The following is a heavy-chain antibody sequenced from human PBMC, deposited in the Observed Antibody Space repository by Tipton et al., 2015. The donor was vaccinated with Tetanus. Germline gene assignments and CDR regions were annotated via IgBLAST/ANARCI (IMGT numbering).Heavy chain of an antibody. Sequence: GLVKPSETLSLTCSVSGASLRSGDYNWSWIRQPPGKGLEWLAYISDSGLSNSNYFLKSRITMSRDTSRNPFSLKLTSVTAADTAVYYCTRANHEFPKKGPFDSWGQGTLVIVS. J-gene: IGHJ4*02. CDR2: ISDSGLS. V-gene: IGHV4-61*08. D-gene: IGHD3-10*01. CDR3: TRANHEFPKKGPFDS. CDR1: GASLRSGDYN.